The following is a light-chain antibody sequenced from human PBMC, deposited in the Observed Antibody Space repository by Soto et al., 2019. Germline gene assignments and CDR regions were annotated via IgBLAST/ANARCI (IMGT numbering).Light chain of an antibody. V-gene: IGKV3-20*01. J-gene: IGKJ2*01. CDR2: AAS. CDR3: QQQGT. Sequence: EIVLTQSPGNLSLSPGERATLSCRASRSLSSSYVVWYQQKPGQAPRLLIYAASRWVTGIPDRFSGSGSATEYTLTISRLEREDFAVYYCQQQGTFVQGTKLEIK. CDR1: RSLSSSY.